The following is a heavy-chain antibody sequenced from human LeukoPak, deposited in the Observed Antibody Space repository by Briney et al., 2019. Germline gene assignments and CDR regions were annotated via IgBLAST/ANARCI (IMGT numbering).Heavy chain of an antibody. J-gene: IGHJ3*02. CDR3: ARADIVVVPAAGPAFDI. D-gene: IGHD2-2*01. CDR1: GGSISSYY. Sequence: SETLSLTCTVSGGSISSYYWSWIRQPPGKGLEWIGYTYYSGSTNYNPSLKSRVTISVDTSKNQFSLKLSSVTAADTAVYYCARADIVVVPAAGPAFDIWGQGTMVTVSS. V-gene: IGHV4-59*01. CDR2: TYYSGST.